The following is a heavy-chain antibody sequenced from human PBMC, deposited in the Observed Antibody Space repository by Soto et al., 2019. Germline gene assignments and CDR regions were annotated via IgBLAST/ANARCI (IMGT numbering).Heavy chain of an antibody. V-gene: IGHV3-7*01. Sequence: EVQLVESGGGLVQPGGSLRLSCAASGFTFSTYWMTWVRQAPGKGLEWVANIKEDGSDKNYVDSVKGRFTISRDNAKNSLYLQMNSLKVEDTALYYCARGVSESDYWGQGTLVIVSS. CDR2: IKEDGSDK. CDR1: GFTFSTYW. CDR3: ARGVSESDY. J-gene: IGHJ4*02.